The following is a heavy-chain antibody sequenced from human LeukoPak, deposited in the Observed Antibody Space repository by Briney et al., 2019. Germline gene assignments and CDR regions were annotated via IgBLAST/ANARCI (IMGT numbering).Heavy chain of an antibody. J-gene: IGHJ4*02. D-gene: IGHD3-16*01. Sequence: SVKVSCKASGGTFGSYAISWVRQAPGQGLEWMGGIIPIFGTANYAQKFQGRVTITADKSTSTAYMELSSLRSEDTAVYYCASRGGTWTEFDYWGQGTLVTVSS. CDR3: ASRGGTWTEFDY. V-gene: IGHV1-69*06. CDR2: IIPIFGTA. CDR1: GGTFGSYA.